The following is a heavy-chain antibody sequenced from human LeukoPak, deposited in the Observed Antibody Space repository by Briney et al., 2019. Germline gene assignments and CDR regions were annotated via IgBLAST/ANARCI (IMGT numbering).Heavy chain of an antibody. J-gene: IGHJ5*02. CDR1: GYSISSGYY. D-gene: IGHD6-13*01. CDR2: INHSGST. Sequence: PSETLSLTCTVSGYSISSGYYWGWIRQPPGKGLEWIGEINHSGSTNYNPSLKSRVTISVDTSKNQFSLKLSSVTAADTAVYYCARASSSWLYNWFDPWGQGTLVTVSS. V-gene: IGHV4-38-2*02. CDR3: ARASSSWLYNWFDP.